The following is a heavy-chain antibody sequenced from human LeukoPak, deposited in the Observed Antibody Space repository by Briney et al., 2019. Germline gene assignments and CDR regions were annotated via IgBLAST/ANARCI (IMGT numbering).Heavy chain of an antibody. CDR2: ISGSNSTI. CDR3: AREGPSDFDS. D-gene: IGHD2-2*01. V-gene: IGHV3-48*02. J-gene: IGHJ4*02. Sequence: GGSLRLSCAASGFTFSSYSMNWVRQAPGKGREWVSYISGSNSTIYFADSVKGRFTISRDNAKNSMYLQMNSLRDEDTAVFYCAREGPSDFDSWGQGTLITVSS. CDR1: GFTFSSYS.